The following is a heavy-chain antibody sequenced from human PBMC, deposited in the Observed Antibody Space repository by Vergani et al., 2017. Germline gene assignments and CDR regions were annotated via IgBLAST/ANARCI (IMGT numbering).Heavy chain of an antibody. CDR2: FDPEDGET. Sequence: QVQLVQSGAEVKKPGASVKVSCKVSGYTLSALSMHWVRQAPGKGLEWMGGFDPEDGETIYAQKFQGRVTMTEDTSTDTAFMEPSSLRSEDTAVYYCATDANRGPRDYYYCYMDVWGKGTTVTVSS. V-gene: IGHV1-24*01. CDR1: GYTLSALS. D-gene: IGHD1-14*01. J-gene: IGHJ6*03. CDR3: ATDANRGPRDYYYCYMDV.